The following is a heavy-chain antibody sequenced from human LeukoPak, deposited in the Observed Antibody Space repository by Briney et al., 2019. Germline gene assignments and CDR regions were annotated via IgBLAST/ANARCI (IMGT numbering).Heavy chain of an antibody. CDR1: GGSISSYY. Sequence: PSETLSLTCTVSGGSISSYYWSWIRQPAGRGLEWIGRIFSTGTTNYNPSLKSRVIMSVDTSKNQFSLKLISVTAADTAVYYCARGCLKSGNYFDAFDIWVQGTMVTVSS. D-gene: IGHD3-22*01. CDR3: ARGCLKSGNYFDAFDI. J-gene: IGHJ3*02. CDR2: IFSTGTT. V-gene: IGHV4-4*07.